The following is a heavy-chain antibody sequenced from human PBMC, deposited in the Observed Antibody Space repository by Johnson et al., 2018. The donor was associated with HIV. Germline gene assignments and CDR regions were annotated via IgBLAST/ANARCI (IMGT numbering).Heavy chain of an antibody. CDR1: GFTVSSNY. V-gene: IGHV3-66*01. D-gene: IGHD4-17*01. CDR2: IYSGGST. Sequence: VQLVESGGGLVQPGWSLRLSCAASGFTVSSNYMSWVRQAPGKGLEWVSVIYSGGSTYYADSVKGRFTISRDNSKNTLYLQMNSLRAEDTAVYYCARDVTKDAFDIWGQGTMVTVSS. J-gene: IGHJ3*02. CDR3: ARDVTKDAFDI.